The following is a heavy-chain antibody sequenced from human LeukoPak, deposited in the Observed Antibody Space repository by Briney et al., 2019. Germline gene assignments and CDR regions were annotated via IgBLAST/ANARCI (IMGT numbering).Heavy chain of an antibody. J-gene: IGHJ4*02. CDR2: IHYNGIT. V-gene: IGHV4-59*08. CDR3: ARHISSGGTYAHFDY. CDR1: GGSISSY. Sequence: SETLSLTCTVSGGSISSYWSWIRQPPGKGLEWIGYIHYNGITNYSPSLKSRVTMSLDTSKNQISLKLNSVSAADTAVYYCARHISSGGTYAHFDYWGQGTLVTVSS. D-gene: IGHD1-26*01.